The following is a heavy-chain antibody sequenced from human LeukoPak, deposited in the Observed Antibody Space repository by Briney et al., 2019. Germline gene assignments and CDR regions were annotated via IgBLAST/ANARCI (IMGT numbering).Heavy chain of an antibody. J-gene: IGHJ6*03. D-gene: IGHD1-14*01. CDR3: TRDGAGSLYYYYYYMDV. Sequence: GGSLRLSCAASGFTFSGSAMHWVRQASGKGLEWVGRIRSKANSYATAYAASVKGRFTISRDDSKSIAYLQMNSLKTEDTAVYYCTRDGAGSLYYYYYYMDVWGQGTVVTVSS. CDR1: GFTFSGSA. V-gene: IGHV3-73*01. CDR2: IRSKANSYAT.